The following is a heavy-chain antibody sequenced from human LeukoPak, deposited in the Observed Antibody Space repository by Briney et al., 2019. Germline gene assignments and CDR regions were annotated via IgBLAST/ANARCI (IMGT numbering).Heavy chain of an antibody. CDR1: GFTFTTYY. Sequence: ASVKVSCKASGFTFTTYYMHWVRQAPGQGLEWMGLIDPSGTSTNYAQKFQGRVTVTKDTSTSTVYMELNSLRSEDTAVYYCAREFRGGYFDYWGQGTLVTVSS. J-gene: IGHJ4*02. V-gene: IGHV1-46*01. D-gene: IGHD2-21*01. CDR3: AREFRGGYFDY. CDR2: IDPSGTST.